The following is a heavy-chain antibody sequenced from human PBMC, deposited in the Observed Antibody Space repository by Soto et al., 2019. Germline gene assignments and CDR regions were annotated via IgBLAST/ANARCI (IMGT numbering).Heavy chain of an antibody. CDR2: IYSGGST. CDR3: ARDKGFDYGDYFTDY. J-gene: IGHJ4*02. CDR1: GFTVSSNY. D-gene: IGHD4-17*01. Sequence: EVQLVESGGGLVQPGGSLRLSCAASGFTVSSNYMSWVRQAPGKGLEWVSVIYSGGSTYYADSVKGRFTISRDNSKNTLYLQMNSLRAEDTAVYYCARDKGFDYGDYFTDYWGQGTLVTVSS. V-gene: IGHV3-66*01.